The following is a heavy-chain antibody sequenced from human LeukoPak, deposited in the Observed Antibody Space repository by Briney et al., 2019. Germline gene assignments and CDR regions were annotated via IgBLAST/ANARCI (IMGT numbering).Heavy chain of an antibody. V-gene: IGHV3-30*18. D-gene: IGHD6-19*01. Sequence: GGSLRLSCAASRFTFSNYAMHWVRQAPGKGLEWVAVISSDGHTKYYADSVKGRITVSRDNSKNTLYLRMNSLRPEDTAVYYCAKDLSAVTGTGFAFWGQGTLVTVSS. CDR1: RFTFSNYA. CDR2: ISSDGHTK. J-gene: IGHJ1*01. CDR3: AKDLSAVTGTGFAF.